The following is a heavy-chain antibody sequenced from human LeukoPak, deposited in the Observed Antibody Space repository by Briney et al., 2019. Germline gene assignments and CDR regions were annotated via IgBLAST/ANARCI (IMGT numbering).Heavy chain of an antibody. CDR1: GYTFTGYY. D-gene: IGHD5-24*01. J-gene: IGHJ4*02. CDR2: ISAYNGNT. V-gene: IGHV1-18*04. CDR3: ARDRDGYNYY. Sequence: ASVKVSCKASGYTFTGYYMHWVRQAPGQGLEWMGWISAYNGNTNYAQKLQGRVTMTTDTSTSTAYMELRSLRSDDTAVYYCARDRDGYNYYWGQGTLVTVSS.